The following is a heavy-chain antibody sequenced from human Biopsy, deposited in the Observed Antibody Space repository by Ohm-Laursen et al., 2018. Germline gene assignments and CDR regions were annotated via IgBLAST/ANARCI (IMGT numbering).Heavy chain of an antibody. CDR3: ARGDYFDSNGYFWFDP. CDR1: GGSISSGGSY. Sequence: TLSRTCTVSGGSISSGGSYWSWIRQRPGKGLEWIGYIFNSANTNYNPSLKNLITISGDTSKNQFSLKLNSVTAADTAVYYCARGDYFDSNGYFWFDPWGQGTLVTVSS. CDR2: IFNSANT. D-gene: IGHD3-22*01. J-gene: IGHJ5*02. V-gene: IGHV4-31*01.